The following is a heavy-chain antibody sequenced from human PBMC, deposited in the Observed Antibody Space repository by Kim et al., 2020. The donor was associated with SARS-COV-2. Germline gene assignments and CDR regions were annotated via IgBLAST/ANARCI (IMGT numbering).Heavy chain of an antibody. V-gene: IGHV3-21*01. CDR3: AREGGSGYYRRLDY. D-gene: IGHD3-22*01. CDR2: ISSSSSYI. Sequence: GGSLRLSCAASGFTFSSYSMNWVRQAPGKGLEWVSSISSSSSYIYYADSVKGRFTISRDNAKNSLYLQMNSLRAEDTAVYYCAREGGSGYYRRLDYWGQGTLVTVSS. CDR1: GFTFSSYS. J-gene: IGHJ4*02.